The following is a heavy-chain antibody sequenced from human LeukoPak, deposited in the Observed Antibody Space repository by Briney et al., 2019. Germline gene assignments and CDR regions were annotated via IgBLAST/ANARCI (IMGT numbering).Heavy chain of an antibody. CDR1: GFTFSSYT. V-gene: IGHV3-48*01. CDR2: ISRYSSTI. Sequence: PGGSLRLSCAASGFTFSSYTMNWVRQAPGKGLEWVSYISRYSSTIYYADSVKGRFTISRDNDKRSLYLQVNSLRADDTAVLYGARRSALAGSVFDIWGQGTMVTVPS. J-gene: IGHJ3*02. D-gene: IGHD6-19*01. CDR3: ARRSALAGSVFDI.